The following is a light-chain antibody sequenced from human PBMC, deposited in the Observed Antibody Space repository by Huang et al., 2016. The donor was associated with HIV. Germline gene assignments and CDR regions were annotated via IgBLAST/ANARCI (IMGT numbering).Light chain of an antibody. CDR3: QQSYSFPRT. CDR2: ATS. Sequence: DIQMTQSPSYLYASVGDRVTISCRASQSISAYLNWYQHRPGRAPKLLIYATSDLQGGVPSRFSGSRSGTQFTLTISSLQPEDFATYYCQQSYSFPRTFGQGTKLDIK. CDR1: QSISAY. J-gene: IGKJ2*01. V-gene: IGKV1-39*01.